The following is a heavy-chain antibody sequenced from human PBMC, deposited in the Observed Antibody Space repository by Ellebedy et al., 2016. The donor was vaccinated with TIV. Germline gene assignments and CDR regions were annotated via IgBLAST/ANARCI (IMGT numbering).Heavy chain of an antibody. Sequence: GESLKISCAASGFSASSNYINWVRQIPGKGLEWVSAFYSGGSTYYADSVKGRFTISRDNSTNTVYLQMDSLRAEDTAVYYCTRDRGRSKGWFDPWGQGTLVTVSS. D-gene: IGHD3-10*01. CDR1: GFSASSNY. J-gene: IGHJ5*02. CDR2: FYSGGST. V-gene: IGHV3-66*01. CDR3: TRDRGRSKGWFDP.